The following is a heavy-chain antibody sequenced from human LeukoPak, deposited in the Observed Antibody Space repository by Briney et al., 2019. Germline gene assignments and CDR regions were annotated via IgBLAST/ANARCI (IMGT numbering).Heavy chain of an antibody. J-gene: IGHJ4*02. CDR2: MKSNNGHT. CDR1: GYTFTSFD. V-gene: IGHV1-8*01. D-gene: IGHD3-10*01. Sequence: GASVKVSCKASGYTFTSFDFNWVRQATGQGLEWMGWMKSNNGHTGYARKFQGRVTMTRDTSTSTVYMELSSLRSEDTAVYYCAREARFDYYGSGSYYNGLDYWGQGTLVTVSS. CDR3: AREARFDYYGSGSYYNGLDY.